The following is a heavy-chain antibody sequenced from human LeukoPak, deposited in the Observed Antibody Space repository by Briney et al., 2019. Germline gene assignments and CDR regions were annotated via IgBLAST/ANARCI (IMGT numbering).Heavy chain of an antibody. D-gene: IGHD6-6*01. Sequence: SETLSLTCTVSGASISNYYWSWIRQPPGKGLEWIGYIHYSGTTNYYPSLKSRVTIALDTSKNQFSLKLNSVTAADTAVYYCARFGTSSSRFFDQWGQGTLVTVSS. V-gene: IGHV4-59*01. CDR3: ARFGTSSSRFFDQ. CDR2: IHYSGTT. CDR1: GASISNYY. J-gene: IGHJ4*02.